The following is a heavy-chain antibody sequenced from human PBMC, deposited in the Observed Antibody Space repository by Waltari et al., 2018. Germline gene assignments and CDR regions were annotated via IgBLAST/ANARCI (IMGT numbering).Heavy chain of an antibody. D-gene: IGHD6-19*01. J-gene: IGHJ4*02. Sequence: EVQLVESGGGLVQPGRSLRLSCLTSGFSFRNYAMAWVRQAPGKGQWWVGVIRTKTDNATAEYAASVKGRFTLSRDDSRSIAYLQMDSLKAEDTAVYYCMVSAVVGSSGVDYWGQGTLVTVSS. CDR2: IRTKTDNATA. CDR1: GFSFRNYA. CDR3: MVSAVVGSSGVDY. V-gene: IGHV3-49*04.